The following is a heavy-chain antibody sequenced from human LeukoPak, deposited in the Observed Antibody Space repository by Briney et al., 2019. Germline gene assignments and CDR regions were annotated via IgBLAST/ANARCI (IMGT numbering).Heavy chain of an antibody. J-gene: IGHJ6*03. CDR2: ISSSSSTI. D-gene: IGHD3-3*01. CDR3: AREFVLRFFEGYMDV. CDR1: GFTFSSYS. V-gene: IGHV3-48*01. Sequence: GGSLRLSCAASGFTFSSYSMNWVRQAPGKGLEWVSYISSSSSTIYYADSVKGRFTISRDNAKNSLYLQMNSLRTEDTAVYYCAREFVLRFFEGYMDVWGKGTTVTVSS.